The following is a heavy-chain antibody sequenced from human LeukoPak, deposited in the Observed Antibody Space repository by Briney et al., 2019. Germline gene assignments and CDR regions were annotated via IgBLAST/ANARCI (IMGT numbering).Heavy chain of an antibody. CDR2: IIPILGIA. CDR3: ARDHDYGDSDAFDI. J-gene: IGHJ3*02. D-gene: IGHD4-17*01. Sequence: SVKVSCKASGGTFSSYAISWVRQAPGQGLEWMGRIIPILGIANYAQKFQGRVTITAGKSTSTAYMEPSSLRSEDTAVYYCARDHDYGDSDAFDIWGQGTMVTVSS. V-gene: IGHV1-69*04. CDR1: GGTFSSYA.